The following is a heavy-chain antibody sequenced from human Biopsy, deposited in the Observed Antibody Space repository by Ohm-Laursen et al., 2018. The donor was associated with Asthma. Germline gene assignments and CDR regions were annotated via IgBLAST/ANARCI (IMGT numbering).Heavy chain of an antibody. J-gene: IGHJ4*02. CDR3: ARPRWGPYGY. Sequence: GSLRLSCAALRFTYEMHWVRQAPGKGLEWVSYISSSSSTIYYADSVKGRFTISRDNAKNSLYLQMNSLRDEDTAVYYCARPRWGPYGYWGQGTLVTVSS. CDR2: ISSSSSTI. CDR1: RFTYE. V-gene: IGHV3-48*02. D-gene: IGHD4-17*01.